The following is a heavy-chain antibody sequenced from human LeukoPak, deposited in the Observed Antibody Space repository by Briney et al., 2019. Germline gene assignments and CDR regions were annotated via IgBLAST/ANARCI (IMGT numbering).Heavy chain of an antibody. V-gene: IGHV3-30*04. CDR2: ISYDGSNK. CDR1: GFTFSSYA. CDR3: AREPPGMVATGEYDY. J-gene: IGHJ4*02. Sequence: PGRSLRLSCAASGFTFSSYAMHWVRQAPGKGLEWVAVISYDGSNKYYAGSVKGRFTISRVNSKNTLYLQMNSLRAEDTAVYYCAREPPGMVATGEYDYWGQGTLVTVSS. D-gene: IGHD5-12*01.